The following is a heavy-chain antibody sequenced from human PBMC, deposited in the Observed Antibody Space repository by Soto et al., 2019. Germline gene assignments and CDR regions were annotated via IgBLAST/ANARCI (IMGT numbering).Heavy chain of an antibody. V-gene: IGHV3-30*18. J-gene: IGHJ4*02. CDR3: AKLSILDPDYGDNTIGDY. Sequence: GGSLRLSCAASGFTFSSYGMHWVRQAPGKGLEWVAVISYDGSNKYYADSVKGRFTISRDNSKNTLYLQMNSLRAEDTAVYYCAKLSILDPDYGDNTIGDYWGQGTLVTVSS. CDR1: GFTFSSYG. D-gene: IGHD4-17*01. CDR2: ISYDGSNK.